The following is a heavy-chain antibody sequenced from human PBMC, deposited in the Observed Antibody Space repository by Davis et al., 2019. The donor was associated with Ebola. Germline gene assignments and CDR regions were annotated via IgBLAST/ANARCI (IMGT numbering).Heavy chain of an antibody. CDR3: ARDGYYDFWSGYYNPYYFDY. D-gene: IGHD3-3*01. CDR1: GLAFSGNG. J-gene: IGHJ4*02. Sequence: GESLKISCAASGLAFSGNGMHWVRQAPGKGLEWVSNINGASSTISYADSVKGRFTISRDNGKNSLFLQMNSLRGEDTAVYYCARDGYYDFWSGYYNPYYFDYWGQGTLVTVSS. V-gene: IGHV3-48*01. CDR2: INGASSTI.